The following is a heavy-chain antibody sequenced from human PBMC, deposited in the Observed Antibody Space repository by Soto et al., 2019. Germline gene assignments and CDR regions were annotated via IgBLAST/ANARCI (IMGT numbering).Heavy chain of an antibody. J-gene: IGHJ4*02. CDR2: IYYSGST. Sequence: SATLSLTCTVSGGSISSSSYYWGWIRQPPGKGLEWIGSIYYSGSTYYNPSLKSRVTISVDTSKNQFSLKLSSVTAADTAVYYCARTGTTDEIDYWGQGTLVTVSS. CDR1: GGSISSSSYY. V-gene: IGHV4-39*01. D-gene: IGHD4-17*01. CDR3: ARTGTTDEIDY.